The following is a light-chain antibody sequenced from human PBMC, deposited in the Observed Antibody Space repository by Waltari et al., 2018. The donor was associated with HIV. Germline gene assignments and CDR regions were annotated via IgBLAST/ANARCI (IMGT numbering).Light chain of an antibody. CDR3: QQYNNWPPT. CDR2: GAS. V-gene: IGKV3-15*01. Sequence: EIVMTQSPATLSLSPGERATLSCRASQRVTSNLAWYQQKPGQAPRLLIYGASTRATGIPARCSGSGSGTEFTLTIRSLQSEDFAVYYCQQYNNWPPTFGQGTKVEIK. CDR1: QRVTSN. J-gene: IGKJ1*01.